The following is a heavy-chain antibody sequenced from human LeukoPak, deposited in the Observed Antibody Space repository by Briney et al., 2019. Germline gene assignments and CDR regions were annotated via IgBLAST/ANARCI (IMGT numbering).Heavy chain of an antibody. V-gene: IGHV3-30*03. CDR1: GFTFSSYG. Sequence: TGGSLRLSCAASGFTFSSYGMHWVRQAPGKGLEWVAVISYDGSNKYYADSVKGRFTISRDNSKNTLYLQMNSLKTEDTAVYYCVTALVRGHNWNCDYWGQGTLVTVPS. D-gene: IGHD1-20*01. J-gene: IGHJ4*02. CDR3: VTALVRGHNWNCDY. CDR2: ISYDGSNK.